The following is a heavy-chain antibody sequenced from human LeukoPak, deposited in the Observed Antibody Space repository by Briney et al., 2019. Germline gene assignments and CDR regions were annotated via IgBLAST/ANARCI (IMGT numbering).Heavy chain of an antibody. CDR1: RFTFSNYA. Sequence: PGGSLRLACAASRFTFSNYAMTWVRQAPGKGLEWVSAISGSGGSTYYADSVKGRFTISRDNSKNTLYLQMNSLRAEDTAVYYCAKVSDYAYYYGMDVWGQGTTVTVSS. V-gene: IGHV3-23*01. CDR3: AKVSDYAYYYGMDV. J-gene: IGHJ6*02. D-gene: IGHD4-17*01. CDR2: ISGSGGST.